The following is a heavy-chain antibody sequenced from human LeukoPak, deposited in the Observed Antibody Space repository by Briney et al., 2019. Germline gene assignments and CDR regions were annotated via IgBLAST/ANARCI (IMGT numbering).Heavy chain of an antibody. Sequence: TGGSLRLSCAASGFTFSNAWMSWVRQAPGKGLEWVGRVKSKTDGGTTDYAAPVKGRFTISRDDSKNTLYLRMNSLKTEDTAVYYCTTGDRGYCTNGVCDVDYWGQGTLVTVSS. V-gene: IGHV3-15*01. CDR2: VKSKTDGGTT. CDR3: TTGDRGYCTNGVCDVDY. CDR1: GFTFSNAW. D-gene: IGHD2-8*01. J-gene: IGHJ4*02.